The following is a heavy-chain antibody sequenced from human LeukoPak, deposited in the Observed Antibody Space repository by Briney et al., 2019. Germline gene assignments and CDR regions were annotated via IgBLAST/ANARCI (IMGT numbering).Heavy chain of an antibody. CDR1: GFTFSSYW. V-gene: IGHV3-74*01. CDR2: INSDGSST. CDR3: STGSGHAFDI. Sequence: GGSLRLSCAASGFTFSSYWMHWVRQVPGKGLVWVSRINSDGSSTSYADSVKGRFTISRDSAKNTLYVQMNSLRAEDTAVCYCSTGSGHAFDIWGRGTMVTVSS. D-gene: IGHD3-10*01. J-gene: IGHJ3*02.